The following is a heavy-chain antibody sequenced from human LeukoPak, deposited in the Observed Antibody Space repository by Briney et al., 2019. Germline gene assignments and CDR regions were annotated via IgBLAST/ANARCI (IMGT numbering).Heavy chain of an antibody. V-gene: IGHV1-69-2*01. CDR3: ATSGDSSGYTFDY. CDR1: GYTFTSYY. J-gene: IGHJ4*02. D-gene: IGHD3-22*01. CDR2: VDPEDGET. Sequence: ASVKVSCKASGYTFTSYYMHWVQQAPGKGLEWMGLVDPEDGETIYAEKFQGRVTITADTSTDTAHMELSSLRSEDTAVYYCATSGDSSGYTFDYWGQGTLVTVSS.